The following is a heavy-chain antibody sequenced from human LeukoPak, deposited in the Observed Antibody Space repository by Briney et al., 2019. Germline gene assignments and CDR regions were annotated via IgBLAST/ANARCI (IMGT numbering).Heavy chain of an antibody. Sequence: GESLKISCKGSGYRFTNYWIGWVRQMPGKGLEWMGIIYPGDSDTRYSPSFQGQVTISADKSISTAYLQWSSLKASDTAMYYCARHHYDFWSGYSYPIDYWGQGTLVTVSS. V-gene: IGHV5-51*01. CDR1: GYRFTNYW. J-gene: IGHJ4*02. D-gene: IGHD3-3*01. CDR3: ARHHYDFWSGYSYPIDY. CDR2: IYPGDSDT.